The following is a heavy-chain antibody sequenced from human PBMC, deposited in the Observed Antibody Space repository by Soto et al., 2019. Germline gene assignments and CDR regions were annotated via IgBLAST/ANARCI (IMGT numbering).Heavy chain of an antibody. J-gene: IGHJ2*01. CDR1: GFTFSSYG. D-gene: IGHD1-26*01. Sequence: QVQLVESGGGVVQPGRSLRLSCAASGFTFSSYGMHWVRQAPGKGLEWVAVISYDGSNKYYADSVKGRFTISRDNSKNTLYLQMNSLSAEDTAVYYCAKDGKGWYFDLWGRGTLVTVSS. CDR3: AKDGKGWYFDL. CDR2: ISYDGSNK. V-gene: IGHV3-30*18.